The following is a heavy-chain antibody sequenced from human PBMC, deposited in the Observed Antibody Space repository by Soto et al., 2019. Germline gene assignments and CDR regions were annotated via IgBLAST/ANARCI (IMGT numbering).Heavy chain of an antibody. D-gene: IGHD3-16*01. J-gene: IGHJ4*03. CDR3: GGRGAPVGL. V-gene: IGHV1-18*01. Sequence: QVQLVQSGAEVKKPGASVKVSCKASGYTFTNFGISWVRQAPGQGLEWMGWISAYNGNTNYAQNFQGRVTMTTDTTPGQGLLGPRGLRFCHNAVYFRGGRGAPVGLRGPGTLVTRSS. CDR2: ISAYNGNT. CDR1: GYTFTNFG.